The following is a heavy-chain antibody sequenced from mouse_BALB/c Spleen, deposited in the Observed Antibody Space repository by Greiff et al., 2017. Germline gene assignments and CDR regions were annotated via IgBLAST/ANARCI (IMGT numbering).Heavy chain of an antibody. Sequence: EVKVVESGGGLVQPGGSLSLSCATSGFTFSDFYMEWVRQPPGKRLEWIAASRNKANDYTTEYSASVKGRFIVSRDTSQSILYLQMNALRAEDTAIYYCARDGNLYAMDYWGQGTSVTVSS. CDR2: SRNKANDYTT. V-gene: IGHV7-1*02. CDR1: GFTFSDFY. J-gene: IGHJ4*01. CDR3: ARDGNLYAMDY. D-gene: IGHD2-1*01.